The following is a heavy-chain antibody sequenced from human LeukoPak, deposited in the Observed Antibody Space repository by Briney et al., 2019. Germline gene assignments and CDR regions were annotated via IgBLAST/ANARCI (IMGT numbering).Heavy chain of an antibody. V-gene: IGHV4-34*01. J-gene: IGHJ5*02. Sequence: SETLSLTCAVYGGSFSGYYWSWIRQPPGKGLEWIGGINHSGSTNYNPSLKSRVTISVDTSKNQFSLKLSSVTAADTAVYYCARAGIVVVPAATHNWFDPWGQGTLVTVSS. CDR2: INHSGST. D-gene: IGHD2-2*01. CDR1: GGSFSGYY. CDR3: ARAGIVVVPAATHNWFDP.